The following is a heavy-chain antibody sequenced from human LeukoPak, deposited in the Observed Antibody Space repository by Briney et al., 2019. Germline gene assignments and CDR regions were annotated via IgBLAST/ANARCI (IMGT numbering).Heavy chain of an antibody. V-gene: IGHV4-31*03. D-gene: IGHD1-26*01. Sequence: PPETLSLTCTVSGGSISSGGYYWSWIRQHPGTGLEWIGYIYYSGSTYYNPSLKSRVTISVDTSKNQFSLKLSSVTAADTAVYYCARDHSGSYSLAFDIWGQGTMVTVSS. CDR2: IYYSGST. CDR3: ARDHSGSYSLAFDI. J-gene: IGHJ3*02. CDR1: GGSISSGGYY.